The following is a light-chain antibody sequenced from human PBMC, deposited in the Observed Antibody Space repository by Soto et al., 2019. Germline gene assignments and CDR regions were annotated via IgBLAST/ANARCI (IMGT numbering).Light chain of an antibody. V-gene: IGLV1-44*01. J-gene: IGLJ2*01. CDR3: SAWDDSLNGVV. CDR2: SNN. Sequence: QSVLTQPPSASGTPGQRVIIPCSGSSSNIGTNTVNWYQQLPGTAPKLLIYSNNQRPSGVPGRFSGSKSGTSASLAISGLQSEDEADHYCSAWDDSLNGVVFGGGTKLTVL. CDR1: SSNIGTNT.